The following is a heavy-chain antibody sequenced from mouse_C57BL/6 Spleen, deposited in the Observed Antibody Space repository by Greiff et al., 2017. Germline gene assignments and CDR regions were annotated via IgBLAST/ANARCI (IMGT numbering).Heavy chain of an antibody. Sequence: EVQLVESGAGLVKPGGSLKLSCAASGFTFSSYAMSWVRQTPEKRLEWVAYISSGGDYIYYADTVKGRFTISRDNARNTLYMQMSSLKSEDTAMYYCTIDGSGYGFADWGQGTLVTVAA. CDR3: TIDGSGYGFAD. J-gene: IGHJ3*01. CDR2: ISSGGDYI. CDR1: GFTFSSYA. D-gene: IGHD3-2*02. V-gene: IGHV5-9-1*02.